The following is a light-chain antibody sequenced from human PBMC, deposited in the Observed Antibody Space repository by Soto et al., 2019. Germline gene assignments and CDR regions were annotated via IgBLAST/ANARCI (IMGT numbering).Light chain of an antibody. CDR1: QSVSNNY. J-gene: IGKJ5*01. CDR2: GAS. CDR3: QKRSNWPPIT. V-gene: IGKV3D-20*02. Sequence: ENVLSHSPGTLSLSPGARAPLSCRTSQSVSNNYLAWYQQKPGQAPRLLIYGASSRATGIPARFSGSGSGTDFTLTISSLEPEDLAVYYCQKRSNWPPITFGQGTRLENK.